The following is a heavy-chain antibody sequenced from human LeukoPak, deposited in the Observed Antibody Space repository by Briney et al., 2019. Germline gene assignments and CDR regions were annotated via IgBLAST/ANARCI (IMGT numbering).Heavy chain of an antibody. D-gene: IGHD6-19*01. CDR2: IYAGGRS. CDR1: NDSISSGSHY. J-gene: IGHJ4*02. CDR3: ASDHSGWLGLGY. V-gene: IGHV4-61*02. Sequence: SETLSLTCTVSNDSISSGSHYWNWIRQPAGKGLEWIGRIYAGGRSNYNPSLRSRVTISVDTSKNQFSLRLSSVTATDTGVYYCASDHSGWLGLGYWGQGTLVSVSS.